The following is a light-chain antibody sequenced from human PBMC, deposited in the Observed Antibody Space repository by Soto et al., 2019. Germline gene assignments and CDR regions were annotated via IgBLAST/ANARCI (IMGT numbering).Light chain of an antibody. J-gene: IGKJ2*01. V-gene: IGKV3-15*01. CDR3: QQYSNWRT. CDR1: QSVSSN. CDR2: AAS. Sequence: EIVMTQSPATLSVSPGERATLSCRASQSVSSNLAWYQQKPGQAPRLLIYAASTRATGIPARFSGSGSGTEFTLTISSLQSEGIAVYYCQQYSNWRTFGQGTKLEIK.